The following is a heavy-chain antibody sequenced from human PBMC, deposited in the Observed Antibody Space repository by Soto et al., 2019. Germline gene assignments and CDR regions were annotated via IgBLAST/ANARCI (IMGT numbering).Heavy chain of an antibody. D-gene: IGHD3-9*01. CDR3: KKTGNILTGNNWLDR. CDR1: GFTFSSYA. J-gene: IGHJ5*02. Sequence: PGGSLRLSCAASGFTFSSYAMTWVRQAPGKGLEWVSGISVDGRRTYYADSVKGRFTISRDNSENTLYLQMNSLRADDTAVYYCKKTGNILTGNNWLDRWGQGTLVTVYS. V-gene: IGHV3-23*01. CDR2: ISVDGRRT.